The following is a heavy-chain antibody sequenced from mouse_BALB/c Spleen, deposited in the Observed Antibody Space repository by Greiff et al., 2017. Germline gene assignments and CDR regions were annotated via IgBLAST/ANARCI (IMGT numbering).Heavy chain of an antibody. Sequence: EVKLVESGGGLVKPGGSLKLSCAASGFTFSSYAKSWVRQSPEKRLEWVAEISSGGSYTYYPDTVTGRFTISRDNAKNTLYLEMSSLRSEDTAMYYCARASNPDWFAYWGQGTLVTVSA. CDR3: ARASNPDWFAY. D-gene: IGHD4-1*01. CDR1: GFTFSSYA. CDR2: ISSGGSYT. V-gene: IGHV5-9-4*01. J-gene: IGHJ3*01.